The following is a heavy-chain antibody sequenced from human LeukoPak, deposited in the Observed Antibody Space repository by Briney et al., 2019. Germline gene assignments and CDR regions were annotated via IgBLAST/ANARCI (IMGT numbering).Heavy chain of an antibody. J-gene: IGHJ4*02. CDR1: GYTFTGYY. CDR2: INPSGDSA. CDR3: ARGGSPNCDY. D-gene: IGHD2-15*01. V-gene: IGHV1-46*01. Sequence: ASVKVSCKASGYTFTGYYMHWVRQAPGQGLEWMGIINPSGDSASYAQKFQGRVTMTRDTSTSTVYMELSSLRSEDTAVYYCARGGSPNCDYWGEGTLVTVPS.